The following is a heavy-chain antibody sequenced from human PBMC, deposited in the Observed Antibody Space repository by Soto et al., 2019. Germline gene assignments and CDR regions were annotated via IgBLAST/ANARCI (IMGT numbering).Heavy chain of an antibody. CDR2: IIPLFGIA. D-gene: IGHD3-10*01. CDR1: GGTFSQFA. V-gene: IGHV1-69*12. Sequence: QVQLVQSGAEVKKPGSSVKVSCKASGGTFSQFAVSWVRQAPGQGLEWMGGIIPLFGIAKYAPKFEDRVTIIAGASTNTASMDLSGLRSEDTAVYYCAASGRDVLGYDYKDTEGLDIWGQGTLVTVSS. J-gene: IGHJ3*02. CDR3: AASGRDVLGYDYKDTEGLDI.